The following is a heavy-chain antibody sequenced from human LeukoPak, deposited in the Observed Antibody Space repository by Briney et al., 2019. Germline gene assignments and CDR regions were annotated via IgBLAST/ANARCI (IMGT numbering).Heavy chain of an antibody. D-gene: IGHD3-22*01. V-gene: IGHV3-48*04. Sequence: GGSLRLSCAASGFTFSSYSMNWVRQAPGKGLEWVSYISSSSSTIYYADSAKGRFTISRDNAKNSLYLQMNSLRAEDTAVYYCAREEPYDSTHHWGQGTLVTVSS. J-gene: IGHJ5*02. CDR2: ISSSSSTI. CDR3: AREEPYDSTHH. CDR1: GFTFSSYS.